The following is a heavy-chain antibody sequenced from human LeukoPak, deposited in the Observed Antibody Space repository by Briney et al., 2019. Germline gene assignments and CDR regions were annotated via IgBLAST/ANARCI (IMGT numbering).Heavy chain of an antibody. CDR3: ARKDSGPLDY. CDR1: GITFSSYA. CDR2: ISSNGGST. V-gene: IGHV3-64*01. Sequence: PGGSLRLSCAASGITFSSYAMHWVRQAPGKALEYVSAISSNGGSTYYANSVKGRFTISRDNSKNTLYLQMGSLRAEDMAVYYCARKDSGPLDYWGQGTLVTVSS. D-gene: IGHD2-15*01. J-gene: IGHJ4*02.